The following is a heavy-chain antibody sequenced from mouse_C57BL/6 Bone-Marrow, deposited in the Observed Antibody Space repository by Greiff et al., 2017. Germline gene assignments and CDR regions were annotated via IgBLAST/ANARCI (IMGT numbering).Heavy chain of an antibody. D-gene: IGHD2-1*01. CDR3: AREDGNSFAY. CDR2: IDPSDSYT. J-gene: IGHJ3*01. Sequence: VQLQQPGAELVKPGASVKLSCKASGYTFTSYWMQWVKQRPGQGLEWIGEIDPSDSYTNYNQKFKGKATLTVDTSSITAYMQLSSLTSEDSAVYYCAREDGNSFAYWGQGTLVTVSA. CDR1: GYTFTSYW. V-gene: IGHV1-50*01.